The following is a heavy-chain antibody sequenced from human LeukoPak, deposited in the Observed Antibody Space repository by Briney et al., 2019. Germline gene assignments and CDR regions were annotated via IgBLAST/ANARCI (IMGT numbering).Heavy chain of an antibody. Sequence: GGSLRLSCAASGFTVSAYYMSWVRQAPGKGREWVSVLFGGGTIYYADSVNGRFTISRDNSKNTLYLQLNSLRAEDTAVYYCARGPRVATYHYFDYWGQGTLVTVSS. CDR3: ARGPRVATYHYFDY. CDR2: LFGGGTI. D-gene: IGHD1-1*01. J-gene: IGHJ4*02. CDR1: GFTVSAYY. V-gene: IGHV3-53*01.